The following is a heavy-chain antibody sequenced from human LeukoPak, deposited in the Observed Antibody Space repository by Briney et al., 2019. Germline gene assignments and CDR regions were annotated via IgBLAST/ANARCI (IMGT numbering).Heavy chain of an antibody. V-gene: IGHV1-46*01. D-gene: IGHD3-22*01. Sequence: ASVKVSCKASGYTFTSYYIYWMRQAHGHGLDWIGIINPSGGRTNYAHKFQGRVTMTRDMSTSTVYMELSSLRSEDTAVYYCARGAHVRMYDSNHNCFDPGAREPWSPSPQ. CDR2: INPSGGRT. CDR3: ARGAHVRMYDSNHNCFDP. J-gene: IGHJ5*02. CDR1: GYTFTSYY.